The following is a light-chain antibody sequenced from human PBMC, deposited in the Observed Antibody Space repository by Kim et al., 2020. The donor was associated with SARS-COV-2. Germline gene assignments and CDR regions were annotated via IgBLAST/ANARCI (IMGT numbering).Light chain of an antibody. J-gene: IGLJ3*02. CDR1: SGSIASSY. CDR3: QSYDNTNWV. V-gene: IGLV6-57*03. CDR2: EDH. Sequence: GKTVTISCARSSGSIASSYGQWFQQRPASAPATVIYEDHHRPSGVPDRFSGSTDRSSNSASLTISGLELEDEADYYCQSYDNTNWVLGGGTQLTVL.